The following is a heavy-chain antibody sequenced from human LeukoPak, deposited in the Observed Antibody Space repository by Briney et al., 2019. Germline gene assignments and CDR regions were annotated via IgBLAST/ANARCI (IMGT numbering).Heavy chain of an antibody. D-gene: IGHD1-26*01. CDR3: AKGGPTGSNYFDF. J-gene: IGHJ4*02. CDR2: ISGSGDNT. CDR1: GFIFYNYA. V-gene: IGHV3-23*01. Sequence: GGSLRLSCAASGFIFYNYAMSWVRQAPGKGLEWVSSISGSGDNTYYADSVKGRFTVSRDNSKTTLYLQMNSLRADDTAVYYCAKGGPTGSNYFDFWGQGTLVTVSS.